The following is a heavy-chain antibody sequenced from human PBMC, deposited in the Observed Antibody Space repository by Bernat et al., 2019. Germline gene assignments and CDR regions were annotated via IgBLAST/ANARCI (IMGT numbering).Heavy chain of an antibody. J-gene: IGHJ6*02. CDR2: IDPSDSYT. CDR3: ASALDSSGWYGDYYYYGMDV. CDR1: GYSFTSYW. Sequence: EVQLVQSGAEVKKPGESLRISCKGSGYSFTSYWISWVRQMPGKGLGWMGRIDPSDSYTNYSPSFQGHVTISADKSISTAYLQWSSLKASDTAMYYCASALDSSGWYGDYYYYGMDVWGQGTTVTVSS. D-gene: IGHD6-19*01. V-gene: IGHV5-10-1*03.